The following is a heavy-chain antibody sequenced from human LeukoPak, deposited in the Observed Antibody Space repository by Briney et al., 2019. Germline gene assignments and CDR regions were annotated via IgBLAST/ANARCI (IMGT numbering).Heavy chain of an antibody. CDR2: IRSSGGNT. CDR1: GFPFSGHA. V-gene: IGHV3-23*01. D-gene: IGHD3-10*01. J-gene: IGHJ4*02. Sequence: GGSLRLSCAASGFPFSGHAMAWVRPAPGKGLEWVSSIRSSGGNTYYADSVKGRFTISRDNSKNTLYLQVNSLRVEDTALYYCAKGVGSGTYLTDYYFDYWGQGTLVTVSS. CDR3: AKGVGSGTYLTDYYFDY.